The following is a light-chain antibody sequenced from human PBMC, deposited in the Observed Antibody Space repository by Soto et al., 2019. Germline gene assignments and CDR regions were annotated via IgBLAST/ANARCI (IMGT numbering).Light chain of an antibody. V-gene: IGKV3-20*01. Sequence: EIVLTQSPGTLSLSPGERATLSCRASQSVTSGYLAWYQQKPGQAPRLLIYGASSRATGIPDRFSGSGSGTDFTLTISSLQPEDFATYYCQQSYSTPYTFGQGTKLEIK. CDR1: QSVTSGY. J-gene: IGKJ2*01. CDR3: QQSYSTPYT. CDR2: GAS.